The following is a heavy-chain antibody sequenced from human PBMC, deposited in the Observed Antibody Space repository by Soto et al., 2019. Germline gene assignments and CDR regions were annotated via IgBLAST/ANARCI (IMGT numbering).Heavy chain of an antibody. Sequence: SETLSLTCAVYGGSFSGYYWSWIRQPPGKGLEWIGEINHSGSTNYNPSLKSRVTISVDTSKNQFSLKLSSVTAADTAVYYCARCDYDILTGYYNGIDPWGQGTLVTVSS. CDR2: INHSGST. CDR1: GGSFSGYY. D-gene: IGHD3-9*01. V-gene: IGHV4-34*01. CDR3: ARCDYDILTGYYNGIDP. J-gene: IGHJ5*02.